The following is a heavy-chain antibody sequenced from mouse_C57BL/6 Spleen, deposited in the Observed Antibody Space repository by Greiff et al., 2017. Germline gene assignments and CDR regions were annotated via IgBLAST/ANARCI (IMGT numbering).Heavy chain of an antibody. CDR2: ISDGGSYT. Sequence: EVKLMESGGGLVKPGGSLKLSCAASGFTFSSYAMSWVRQTPEKRLEWVATISDGGSYTYYPDNVKGRFTISRDNAKNNLYLQMSHLKSEDTAMYYCARIAGTWYFDVWGTGTTVTVSS. J-gene: IGHJ1*03. D-gene: IGHD4-1*01. CDR3: ARIAGTWYFDV. V-gene: IGHV5-4*03. CDR1: GFTFSSYA.